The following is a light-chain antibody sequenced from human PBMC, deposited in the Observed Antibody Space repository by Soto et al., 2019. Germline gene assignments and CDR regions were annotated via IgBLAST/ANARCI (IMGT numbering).Light chain of an antibody. CDR2: GAS. CDR3: QQYGSSPT. CDR1: QSVSSK. Sequence: EIVLTQSPGTLSLSPGERATLSCRASQSVSSKLAWYQQKPGQAPRLLIYGASTRATGIPARFSGSGSGTDFTLTISSLEPEDFVVYYCQQYGSSPTFGQGTKVDIK. V-gene: IGKV3-20*01. J-gene: IGKJ1*01.